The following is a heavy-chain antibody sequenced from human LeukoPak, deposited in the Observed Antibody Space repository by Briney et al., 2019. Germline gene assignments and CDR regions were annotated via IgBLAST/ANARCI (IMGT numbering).Heavy chain of an antibody. CDR3: ARRLGIMRDPFDY. CDR2: IYHSGST. CDR1: GYSISSGYY. J-gene: IGHJ4*02. Sequence: MSSETLSLTCAVSGYSISSGYYCGWIRQPPGKGLEWIGSIYHSGSTYYNPSLKSRVTISVDTSKNQFSLKLSSVTAADTAVYYCARRLGIMRDPFDYWGQGTLVTVSS. V-gene: IGHV4-38-2*01. D-gene: IGHD7-27*01.